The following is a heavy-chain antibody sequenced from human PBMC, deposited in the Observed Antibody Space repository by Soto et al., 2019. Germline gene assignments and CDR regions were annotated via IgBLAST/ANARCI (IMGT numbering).Heavy chain of an antibody. Sequence: ASVKVSCKASGRSFSKYAVIWVRQAPGQGLEWMVGLIPLFGTTKYAREFQGRVTITADEPTSTAYMELRSLRSEDTALYYCVRAYFDSSDYSDYWGQGTLVTVSS. CDR3: VRAYFDSSDYSDY. CDR1: GRSFSKYA. D-gene: IGHD3-22*01. J-gene: IGHJ4*02. CDR2: LIPLFGTT. V-gene: IGHV1-69*13.